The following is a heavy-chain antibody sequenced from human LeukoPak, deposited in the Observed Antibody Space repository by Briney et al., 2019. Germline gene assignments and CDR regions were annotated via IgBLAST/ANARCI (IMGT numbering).Heavy chain of an antibody. CDR1: GYSFTTYW. V-gene: IGHV5-51*01. CDR2: IFPGDSDT. J-gene: IGHJ4*02. D-gene: IGHD5-12*01. CDR3: ARRGGGYSGYDGDY. Sequence: GESLEISCKGSGYSFTTYWIGWVRQMPGKGLEWMGLIFPGDSDTIYNPSFRGQVTISADKSITTAYLQWSSLKASGTAMYYCARRGGGYSGYDGDYWGQGTLVTVSS.